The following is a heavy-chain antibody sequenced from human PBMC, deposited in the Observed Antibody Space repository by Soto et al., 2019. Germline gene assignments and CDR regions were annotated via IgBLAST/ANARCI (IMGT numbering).Heavy chain of an antibody. V-gene: IGHV5-10-1*01. CDR3: ARQIYDSDTGPNFQYYFDS. CDR1: GYSFAGYW. J-gene: IGHJ4*02. Sequence: PGESLKISCKGSGYSFAGYWVTWVRQKPGKGLEWMGRIDPSDSQTYYSPSFRGHVTISATKSITTVFLQWSSLRASDTAMYYCARQIYDSDTGPNFQYYFDSWGQGTPVTVSS. CDR2: IDPSDSQT. D-gene: IGHD3-22*01.